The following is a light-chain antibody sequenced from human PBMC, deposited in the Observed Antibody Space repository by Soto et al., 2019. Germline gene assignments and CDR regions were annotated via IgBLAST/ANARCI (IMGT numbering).Light chain of an antibody. CDR2: KAS. J-gene: IGKJ1*01. V-gene: IGKV1-5*03. Sequence: SVVDRFTITCRASQTISSWLAWYQQKPGKAPKLLIYKASTLKSGVPSRFSGSESGTEFTLTISSLQPDDFATYYCQHYNSYSEAFGQGTKVDIK. CDR1: QTISSW. CDR3: QHYNSYSEA.